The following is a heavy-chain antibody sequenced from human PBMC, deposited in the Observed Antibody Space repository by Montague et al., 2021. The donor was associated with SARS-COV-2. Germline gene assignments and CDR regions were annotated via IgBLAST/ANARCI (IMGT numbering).Heavy chain of an antibody. J-gene: IGHJ5*02. D-gene: IGHD1-20*01. CDR1: GGSISSYY. CDR3: ARTECNWNDWFDP. V-gene: IGHV4-59*13. CDR2: IFHSGIT. Sequence: SETLSLTCSVSGGSISSYYWSWIRQSPGKGLEWIGYIFHSGITDYNPSLKSRVTISVDMSKNQFSLQLNSVTAADSAVYYCARTECNWNDWFDPWGQGTLAPVS.